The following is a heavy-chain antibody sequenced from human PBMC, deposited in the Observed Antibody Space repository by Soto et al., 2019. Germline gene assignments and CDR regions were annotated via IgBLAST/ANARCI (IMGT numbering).Heavy chain of an antibody. CDR1: GYSITTYG. CDR3: AREGPAPYYYYGMDV. V-gene: IGHV1-18*01. Sequence: QVQLVQSGGEVKKPGASVKVSCKTSGYSITTYGISWVRQAPGQGLEWMGWISAYNGNTNYAQKLQDRVTMTTDTTXGTADMELRSLRSDDTAVYYCAREGPAPYYYYGMDVWGQGSTVTVSS. J-gene: IGHJ6*02. CDR2: ISAYNGNT.